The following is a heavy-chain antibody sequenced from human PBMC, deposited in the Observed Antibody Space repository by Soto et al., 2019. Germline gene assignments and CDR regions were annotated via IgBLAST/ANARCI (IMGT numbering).Heavy chain of an antibody. J-gene: IGHJ5*01. Sequence: ASETLSLTCSVSGDSISTVDYFWSWIRQPPGQALEYIGYIYKSTTTYYNPSFESRVAISLDTSKSQFSLTVTSVTAADTAVYFCARGRYCLTGRCFPNWFDSWGQGTLVTVSS. D-gene: IGHD2-15*01. CDR2: IYKSTTT. CDR1: GDSISTVDYF. V-gene: IGHV4-30-4*01. CDR3: ARGRYCLTGRCFPNWFDS.